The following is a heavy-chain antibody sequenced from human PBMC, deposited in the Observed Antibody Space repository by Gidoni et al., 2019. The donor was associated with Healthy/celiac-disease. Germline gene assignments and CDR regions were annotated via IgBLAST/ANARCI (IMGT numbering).Heavy chain of an antibody. CDR1: GFSLSTSGVG. Sequence: QITLKESGPTLVKPTQTLTLTCTFSGFSLSTSGVGVGWIRQPPGKALEWLALIYWNDDKRYSPSLKSRLTITKDTSKNQVVLTMTNMDPVDTATYYCARTNGAGFWSGYYISYWGQGTLVTVSS. V-gene: IGHV2-5*01. CDR2: IYWNDDK. J-gene: IGHJ4*02. D-gene: IGHD3-3*01. CDR3: ARTNGAGFWSGYYISY.